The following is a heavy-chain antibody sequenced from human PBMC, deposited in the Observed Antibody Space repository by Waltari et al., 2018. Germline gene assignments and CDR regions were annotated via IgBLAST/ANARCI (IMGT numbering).Heavy chain of an antibody. Sequence: QLQLQESGPGLVKPSEALSLTCTVWGGSPHSTVYCWAWIRQPPGKGLEWIGYIYDTGRTNYNPSLRSRVAMSIDTSNNKFSLKMSAVTASDTAVYFCARGHNYYGVAFWGQGTTVTVSS. V-gene: IGHV4-39*02. J-gene: IGHJ6*02. D-gene: IGHD3-10*01. CDR1: GGSPHSTVYC. CDR3: ARGHNYYGVAF. CDR2: IYDTGRT.